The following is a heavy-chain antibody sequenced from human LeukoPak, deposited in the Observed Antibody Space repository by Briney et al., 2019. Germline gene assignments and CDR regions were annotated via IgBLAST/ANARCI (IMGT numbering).Heavy chain of an antibody. CDR3: ASSSSLGN. CDR2: ISPSSSTI. Sequence: GGSLRLSCAASGFTFSNKSMNWVRQAPGKGLEWVSYISPSSSTIYYADSVKGRFTISRDNAKNSLSLQMNSLRAEDTAVHYCASSSSLGNWGQGTLVTVSS. V-gene: IGHV3-48*01. CDR1: GFTFSNKS. J-gene: IGHJ4*02. D-gene: IGHD6-6*01.